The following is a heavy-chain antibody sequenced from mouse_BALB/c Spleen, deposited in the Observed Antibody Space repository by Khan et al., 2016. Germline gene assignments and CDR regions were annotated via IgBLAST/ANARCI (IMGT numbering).Heavy chain of an antibody. D-gene: IGHD2-3*01. J-gene: IGHJ2*01. V-gene: IGHV1-77*01. CDR3: ARGLYDGYF. CDR1: GYTITDYV. Sequence: QVQLQQSGPELVKPGASVKMSCKASGYTITDYVITWVKQRTGQGLEWIGEIFPGSGSTYYHEKFKGKATLTADKSSNTVYMQVSSLTSEDSAVYFWARGLYDGYFWGQGTTLTVSS. CDR2: IFPGSGST.